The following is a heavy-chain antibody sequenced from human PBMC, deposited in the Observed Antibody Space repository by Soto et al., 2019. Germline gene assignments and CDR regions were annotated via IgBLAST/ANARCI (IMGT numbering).Heavy chain of an antibody. V-gene: IGHV4-31*03. CDR2: IYYSGST. J-gene: IGHJ6*02. CDR3: ARVGIAAAGRPYGMDV. Sequence: PSETLSLTCTVSGGSISSGGYYWSWIRQHPGKGLEWIGYIYYSGSTYYNPSLKSRVTISVGTSKNQFSLKLSSVTAADTAVYYCARVGIAAAGRPYGMDVWGQGTTVTVSS. D-gene: IGHD6-13*01. CDR1: GGSISSGGYY.